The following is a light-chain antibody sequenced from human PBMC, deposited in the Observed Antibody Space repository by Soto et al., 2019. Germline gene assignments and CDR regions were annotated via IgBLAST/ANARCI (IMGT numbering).Light chain of an antibody. V-gene: IGKV3-15*01. CDR2: DTV. J-gene: IGKJ4*01. CDR3: QHYTNSPLT. CDR1: QGIGGT. Sequence: EIVMTQSPATLSVSPGERATLSCRASQGIGGTLAWYQQKPGHSPRLLIYDTVIRATGVPARFSGSVSGTEFTLTITSLQSEDFAIYYCQHYTNSPLTFGGGTRVESK.